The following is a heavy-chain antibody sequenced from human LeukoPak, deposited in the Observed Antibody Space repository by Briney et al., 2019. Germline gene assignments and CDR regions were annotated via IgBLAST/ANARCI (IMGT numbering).Heavy chain of an antibody. D-gene: IGHD3-10*01. V-gene: IGHV4-30-4*07. CDR3: AGSTSMTTKIFDY. CDR2: IYNTGST. Sequence: SETLSLTCAISGGSISSTYHSWSWIRQPPGKGLQWIGFIYNTGSTFYNPSLNSRVSMSIDTSNNHFSLKLRSVTAADTAVYYCAGSTSMTTKIFDYWGQGSLVIVSS. CDR1: GGSISSTYHS. J-gene: IGHJ4*02.